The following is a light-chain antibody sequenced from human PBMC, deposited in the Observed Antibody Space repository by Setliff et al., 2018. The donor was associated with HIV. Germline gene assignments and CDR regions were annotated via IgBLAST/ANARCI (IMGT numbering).Light chain of an antibody. V-gene: IGLV2-14*03. CDR3: ASHRDTNTLEV. CDR1: NSDIGSHDY. J-gene: IGLJ1*01. Sequence: QSVLTQPASVSGSPGQSITISCSGTNSDIGSHDYVSWYQQHPGKAPKLIIFSVTYRPSGVSDRFSDSKSGNTASLTISGLQPEDEADYYCASHRDTNTLEVFGTGTKVTVL. CDR2: SVT.